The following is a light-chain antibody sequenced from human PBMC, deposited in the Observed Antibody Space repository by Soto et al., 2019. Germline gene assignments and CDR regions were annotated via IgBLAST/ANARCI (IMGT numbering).Light chain of an antibody. J-gene: IGKJ2*01. Sequence: DVVMTQSPLSLPVTLGQPASISCRSSQSLAYSDGNTYLNWFQQRPGQSPRRLLYKVSNRDSGVPDRLSVRGSGTYFTVKISRVEADYVEVYYRMQGTHWPPYTFGQGTKLEIK. CDR1: QSLAYSDGNTY. CDR3: MQGTHWPPYT. CDR2: KVS. V-gene: IGKV2-30*01.